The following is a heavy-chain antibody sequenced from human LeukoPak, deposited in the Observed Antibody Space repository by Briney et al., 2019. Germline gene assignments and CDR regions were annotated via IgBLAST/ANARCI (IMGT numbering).Heavy chain of an antibody. Sequence: GASVKVSRKASGYTFTGYYMHWVRQAPGQGLEWMGWLNPNSGGTNYAQKLQGRVTLTRDTSISTAYMVLSRLRSDGTAVYYCARVFVESLYSSSWYSFDYWGQGTLVTVSS. V-gene: IGHV1-2*02. CDR1: GYTFTGYY. J-gene: IGHJ4*02. D-gene: IGHD6-13*01. CDR2: LNPNSGGT. CDR3: ARVFVESLYSSSWYSFDY.